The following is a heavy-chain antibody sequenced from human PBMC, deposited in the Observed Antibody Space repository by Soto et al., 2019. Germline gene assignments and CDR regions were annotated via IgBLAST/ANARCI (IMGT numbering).Heavy chain of an antibody. J-gene: IGHJ4*02. CDR1: GYTFTRYG. Sequence: ASVKVSCKTSGYTFTRYGIGWVRQAPGQGLEWMGWISAYSGETNYAQHYQGRVFPTTDTSTTTAYMELRSLRSDDTAVYYCARGSGTVDFWGQGTLVTGSS. CDR3: ARGSGTVDF. D-gene: IGHD1-7*01. CDR2: ISAYSGET. V-gene: IGHV1-18*01.